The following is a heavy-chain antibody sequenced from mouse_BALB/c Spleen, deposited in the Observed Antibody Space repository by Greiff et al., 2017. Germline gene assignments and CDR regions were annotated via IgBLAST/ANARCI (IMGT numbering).Heavy chain of an antibody. D-gene: IGHD2-4*01. J-gene: IGHJ3*01. Sequence: QVQLQQPGAELVKPGASVKMSCKASGYTFTSYWMHWVKQRPGQGLEWIGTIDPSDSYTSYNQKFKGKATLTVDTSSSTAYMQLSSLASEDSAVYYLTRGGYYDSPFAYWGQGTLVTVSA. CDR2: IDPSDSYT. CDR1: GYTFTSYW. V-gene: IGHV1S127*01. CDR3: TRGGYYDSPFAY.